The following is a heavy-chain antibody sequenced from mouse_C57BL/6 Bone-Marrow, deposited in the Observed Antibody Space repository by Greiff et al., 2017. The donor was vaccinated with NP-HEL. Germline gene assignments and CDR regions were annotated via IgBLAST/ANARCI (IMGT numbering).Heavy chain of an antibody. J-gene: IGHJ3*01. V-gene: IGHV5-6*01. CDR1: GFTFSSYG. Sequence: EVMLVESGGDLVKPGGSLKLSCAASGFTFSSYGMSWVRQTPDKRLEWVATISSGGSYTYYPDSVKGRFTISRDNAKNTLYLKMSSLKSEDTAMYYCARLLAWFAYWGQGTLVTVSA. CDR2: ISSGGSYT. CDR3: ARLLAWFAY.